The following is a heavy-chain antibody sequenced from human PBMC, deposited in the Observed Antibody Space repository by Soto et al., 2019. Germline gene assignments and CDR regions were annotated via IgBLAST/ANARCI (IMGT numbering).Heavy chain of an antibody. CDR2: IYYSGST. J-gene: IGHJ6*02. V-gene: IGHV4-61*01. CDR1: GGSVSSGSYY. D-gene: IGHD2-2*01. CDR3: ARDAPRYCSGTRCLNYYYHGMDV. Sequence: PSETLSLTCTVSGGSVSSGSYYWSWIRQPPGKGLEWIGYIYYSGSTNYNPSLKSRVTISVDTSKNQFSLKLSSVTAADTAVYSCARDAPRYCSGTRCLNYYYHGMDVWGQGTTVTV.